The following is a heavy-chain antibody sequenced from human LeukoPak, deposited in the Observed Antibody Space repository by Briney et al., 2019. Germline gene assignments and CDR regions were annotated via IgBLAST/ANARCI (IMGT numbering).Heavy chain of an antibody. CDR1: GFTVSSNH. V-gene: IGHV3-53*01. D-gene: IGHD6-19*01. CDR2: IYSGGST. CDR3: ASDPVAGRVSGAFDI. J-gene: IGHJ3*02. Sequence: TGGSLRLSCAASGFTVSSNHMSWVRQAPGKGLEWVSVIYSGGSTYYADSVKGRFTISRDNSKNTLYLQMNSLRAEDTAVYYCASDPVAGRVSGAFDIWGQGTMVTVSS.